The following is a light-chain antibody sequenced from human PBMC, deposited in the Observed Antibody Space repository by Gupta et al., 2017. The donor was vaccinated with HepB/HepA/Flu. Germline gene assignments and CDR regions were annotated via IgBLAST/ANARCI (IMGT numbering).Light chain of an antibody. J-gene: IGLJ2*01. CDR2: DVS. Sequence: QSALTQPASVSGSPGQSITIPCTGTNSDVDGHNYVSWYQQHPGKAPKLMIYDVSNRPSGVSNRFSGSKSGSTASLTVSGLQAEDEADYYCSSYTSSSTVVFVGGTKVTVL. CDR1: NSDVDGHNY. CDR3: SSYTSSSTVV. V-gene: IGLV2-14*03.